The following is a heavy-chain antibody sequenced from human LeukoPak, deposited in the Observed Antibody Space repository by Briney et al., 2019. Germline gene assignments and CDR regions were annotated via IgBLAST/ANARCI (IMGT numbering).Heavy chain of an antibody. CDR2: ISTDNGDT. J-gene: IGHJ4*02. CDR1: GYSFTTYG. D-gene: IGHD3-3*01. Sequence: ASVEVSCKPSGYSFTTYGIGWVRQAPGQGLEWMGLISTDNGDTNYAPNFQGRVAMTTDTSTSTAYMELRSLRSDDTAVYYCARFWSGYLPDYWGQGTPGHRLL. CDR3: ARFWSGYLPDY. V-gene: IGHV1-18*01.